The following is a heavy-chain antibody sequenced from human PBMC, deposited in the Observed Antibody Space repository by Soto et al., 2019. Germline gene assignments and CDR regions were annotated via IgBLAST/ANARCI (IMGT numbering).Heavy chain of an antibody. CDR1: GFIFSDHY. CDR3: TRERYHYGLDV. CDR2: TGDKANSYTV. V-gene: IGHV3-72*01. J-gene: IGHJ6*02. Sequence: PGGSLRLSCGVSGFIFSDHYMDWVRQAPGKGLEWVGRTGDKANSYTVQYAASVKGRFIISRDDSRNSLYLQMNSLKNDDTAVYYCTRERYHYGLDVWGQGTTVSVSS.